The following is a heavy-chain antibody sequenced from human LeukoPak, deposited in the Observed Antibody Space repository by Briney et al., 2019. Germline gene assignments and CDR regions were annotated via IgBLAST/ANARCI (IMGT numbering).Heavy chain of an antibody. CDR3: ARDFPYYDILTGYRNYYYGMDV. J-gene: IGHJ6*02. CDR1: GYTFTSYD. CDR2: MNPNSGNT. V-gene: IGHV1-8*01. D-gene: IGHD3-9*01. Sequence: GASVKVSCKASGYTFTSYDINWVRQATGQGLEWMGWMNPNSGNTGYAQKFQGRVTMTRNTFISTAYMELSSLRSEDTAVYYCARDFPYYDILTGYRNYYYGMDVWGQGTTVTVSS.